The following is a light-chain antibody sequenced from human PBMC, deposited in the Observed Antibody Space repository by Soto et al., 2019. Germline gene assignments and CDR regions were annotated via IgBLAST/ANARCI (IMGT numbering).Light chain of an antibody. CDR3: QQRSNWPLT. CDR2: DAS. Sequence: EIVMTQSPATLSVSPGESVTLSCRASQSVSSYLAWYQQKPGQAPRLLIYDASNRATGIPARFSGSGSGTDFTLTISSLEPADFAVYYCQQRSNWPLTFGGGTKVDIK. J-gene: IGKJ4*01. V-gene: IGKV3-11*01. CDR1: QSVSSY.